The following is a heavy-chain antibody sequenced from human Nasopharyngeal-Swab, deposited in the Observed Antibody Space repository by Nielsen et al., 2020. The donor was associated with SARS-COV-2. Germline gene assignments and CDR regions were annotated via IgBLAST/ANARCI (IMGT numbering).Heavy chain of an antibody. CDR3: ARDRSNWGSYYYYYGMDV. J-gene: IGHJ6*02. D-gene: IGHD7-27*01. CDR2: ISSSSSYI. Sequence: WIRQPPGKGLEWVSSISSSSSYIYYADSVKGRFTISRDNAKNSLYLQMNSLRAEDTAVYHCARDRSNWGSYYYYYGMDVWGQGTTVTVSS. V-gene: IGHV3-21*01.